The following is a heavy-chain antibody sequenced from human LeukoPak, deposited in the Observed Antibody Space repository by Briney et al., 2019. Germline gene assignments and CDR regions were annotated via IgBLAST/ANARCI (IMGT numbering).Heavy chain of an antibody. J-gene: IGHJ4*02. CDR2: INHSGST. CDR1: GGSFSGYY. D-gene: IGHD6-13*01. CDR3: AGAAAGHFDY. V-gene: IGHV4-34*01. Sequence: PSETLSLTCAVYGGSFSGYYGSWIRQPPGKGLEWIGEINHSGSTNYNPSLKSRVTISVDTSKNQFSLKLSSVTAADTAVYYCAGAAAGHFDYWGQGTLVTVSS.